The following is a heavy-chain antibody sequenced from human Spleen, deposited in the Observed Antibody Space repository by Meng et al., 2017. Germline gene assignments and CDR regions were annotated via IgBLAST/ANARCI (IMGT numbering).Heavy chain of an antibody. CDR3: ARGEGRQQLVRRPRFDP. V-gene: IGHV4-34*01. CDR1: GGSFNRYY. D-gene: IGHD6-13*01. CDR2: IYHSGGT. Sequence: VPVQESGPGLVTPSETLSLPCALYGGSFNRYYWTWIRQPPGKGLEWIGEIYHSGGTDYNPSLKSRVTISVDTSKNQFSLKLSSVTAADTAVYYCARGEGRQQLVRRPRFDPWGQGTLVTVSS. J-gene: IGHJ5*02.